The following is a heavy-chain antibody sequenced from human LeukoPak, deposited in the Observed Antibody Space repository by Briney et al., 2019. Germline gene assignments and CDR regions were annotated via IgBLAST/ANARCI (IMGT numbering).Heavy chain of an antibody. CDR1: GGTFSSYA. D-gene: IGHD2-2*01. Sequence: GASVKVSCEASGGTFSSYAISWVRQAPGQGLEWMGGIIPIFGTANYAQKFQGRVTITTDESTSTAYMGLSSLRSEDTAVYYCARGPDIVVVPAAIANSYFQHWGQGTLVTVSS. CDR3: ARGPDIVVVPAAIANSYFQH. V-gene: IGHV1-69*05. CDR2: IIPIFGTA. J-gene: IGHJ1*01.